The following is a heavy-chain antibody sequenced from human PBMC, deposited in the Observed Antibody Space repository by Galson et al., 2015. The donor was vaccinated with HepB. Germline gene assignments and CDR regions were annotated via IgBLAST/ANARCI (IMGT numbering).Heavy chain of an antibody. D-gene: IGHD1-26*01. V-gene: IGHV3-30*04. Sequence: SLRLSCAASGFTFSRYAMHWARQAPGKGLGWMAIISYDGSSKYYADSVKGRFTISRDNSKNTLYLQMNSLRAEDTTVYYCARPDSGSSSGVDYWGQGTLVTVSS. J-gene: IGHJ4*02. CDR2: ISYDGSSK. CDR1: GFTFSRYA. CDR3: ARPDSGSSSGVDY.